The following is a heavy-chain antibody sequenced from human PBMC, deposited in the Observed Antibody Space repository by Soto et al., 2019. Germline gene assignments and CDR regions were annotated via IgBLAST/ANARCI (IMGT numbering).Heavy chain of an antibody. J-gene: IGHJ5*02. CDR1: GGSISSGGYS. D-gene: IGHD3-22*01. Sequence: TSETLSLTCAVSGGSISSGGYSWSWIRQPPGKGLEWIGYMYHSGSTNYNPSLKRRVSISLDKSKNQFSLKLTSVTAADTAVYFCARTGKFYYYDMSGLPFDPWGPGVLVTVSS. V-gene: IGHV4-30-2*01. CDR3: ARTGKFYYYDMSGLPFDP. CDR2: MYHSGST.